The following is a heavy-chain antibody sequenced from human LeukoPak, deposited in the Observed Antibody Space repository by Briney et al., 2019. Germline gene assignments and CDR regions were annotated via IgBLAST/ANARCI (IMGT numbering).Heavy chain of an antibody. CDR2: IYYSGST. CDR3: ARLGYCSSTSCDGAHDAFDI. V-gene: IGHV4-59*01. CDR1: GGSISSYY. Sequence: SETLSLTCTVSGGSISSYYWSWIRQPPGKGLEWIGYIYYSGSTNYNPSLKSRVTISVDTSKNQFSLKLSSVTAADTAVYHCARLGYCSSTSCDGAHDAFDIWGQGTMVTVSS. D-gene: IGHD2-2*01. J-gene: IGHJ3*02.